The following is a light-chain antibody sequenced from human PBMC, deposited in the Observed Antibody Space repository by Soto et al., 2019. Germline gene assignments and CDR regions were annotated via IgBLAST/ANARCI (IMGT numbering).Light chain of an antibody. V-gene: IGLV7-46*01. CDR2: NTS. CDR3: LLSYGGGRPYV. CDR1: TRAVTSGHY. J-gene: IGLJ1*01. Sequence: AGVPKEASLTVSPRGTDNLTCESSTRAVTSGHYAYWIQQKPGKAPRTLIYNTSNKHSWTPARFSGFRLGGKAALTLSDAQPEYEANYCCLLSYGGGRPYVFGTGTKVTVL.